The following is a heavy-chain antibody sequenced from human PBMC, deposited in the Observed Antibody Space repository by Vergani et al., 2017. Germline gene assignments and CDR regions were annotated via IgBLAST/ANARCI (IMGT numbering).Heavy chain of an antibody. Sequence: EVQLLESGGSLKQPGGSVRLSCAASGFTFSTYAMHWVRQAPGKGLEWVSALTGGGGSTYYADSFKGRFIISRDNSRDTLYLQMNSLRPEDTATYYCVKAAGCDENLFYSWCQGSLVTVSS. D-gene: IGHD2-15*01. CDR1: GFTFSTYA. CDR2: LTGGGGST. CDR3: VKAAGCDENLFYS. J-gene: IGHJ4*02. V-gene: IGHV3-23*01.